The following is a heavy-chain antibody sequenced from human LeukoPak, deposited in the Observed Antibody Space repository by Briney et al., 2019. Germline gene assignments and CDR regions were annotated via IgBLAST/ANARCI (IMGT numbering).Heavy chain of an antibody. D-gene: IGHD4-17*01. CDR3: ARGSYGDYFDY. Sequence: APVKVSCKASGYTFTSYAMNWVRQSPGQGLEWMGWINTNAGNPTYAQGFTGRFVFSLDTSVSTAYLQISSLKAEDTAVYYCARGSYGDYFDYWGQGTLVTVSS. J-gene: IGHJ4*02. CDR1: GYTFTSYA. V-gene: IGHV7-4-1*02. CDR2: INTNAGNP.